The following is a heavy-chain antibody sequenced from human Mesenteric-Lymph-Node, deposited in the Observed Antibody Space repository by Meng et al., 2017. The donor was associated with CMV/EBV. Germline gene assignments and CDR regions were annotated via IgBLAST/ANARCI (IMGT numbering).Heavy chain of an antibody. CDR2: INHSGST. J-gene: IGHJ4*02. Sequence: SETLSLTCAVYGGSFSGYYWSWIRQPPGKGLEWIGEINHSGSTNYNPSLKSRVTIPVDTSKNQFSLKLSSVTAADTAVYYCARVLGIAAAGRYYFDYWGQGTLVTVSS. V-gene: IGHV4-34*01. CDR3: ARVLGIAAAGRYYFDY. D-gene: IGHD6-13*01. CDR1: GGSFSGYY.